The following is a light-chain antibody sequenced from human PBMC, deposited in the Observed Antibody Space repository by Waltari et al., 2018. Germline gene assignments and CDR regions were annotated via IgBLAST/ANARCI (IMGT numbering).Light chain of an antibody. Sequence: DTVLTQSPAPLSVSPGERAPPPCRASQSVSSNLAWYQQKPGQAPRLLIYGASTRATGIPARFSGSGSGTEFTLTISSLQSEDFAVYYCQQYNNWPPWTFGQGTKVEIK. CDR3: QQYNNWPPWT. J-gene: IGKJ1*01. CDR1: QSVSSN. CDR2: GAS. V-gene: IGKV3-15*01.